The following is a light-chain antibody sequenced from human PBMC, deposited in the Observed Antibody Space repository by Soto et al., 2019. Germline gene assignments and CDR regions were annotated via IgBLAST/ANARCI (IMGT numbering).Light chain of an antibody. Sequence: IQLTQSPSSLSVSIGDRVTITCRASQGISSYLAWYRQKAGKAPKLLIEAASTMQSGVPSRFSGSGSGTDFALTISSLEPEDFATYYCQQLKRYPLSFGGGTRVEIK. CDR2: AAS. V-gene: IGKV1-9*01. CDR3: QQLKRYPLS. J-gene: IGKJ4*01. CDR1: QGISSY.